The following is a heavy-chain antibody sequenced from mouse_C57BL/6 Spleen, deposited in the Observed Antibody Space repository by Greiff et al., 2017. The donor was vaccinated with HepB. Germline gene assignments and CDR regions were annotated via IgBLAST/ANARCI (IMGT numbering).Heavy chain of an antibody. CDR3: ARDAKGYYGGYFDV. J-gene: IGHJ1*03. CDR2: SRNKANDYTT. Sequence: EVKLMESGGGLVQSGRSLRLSCATSGFTFSDFYMEWVRQAPGKGLEWIAASRNKANDYTTEYSASVKGRFIVSRDTSQSILYLQMNALRAEDTAIYYCARDAKGYYGGYFDVWGTGTTVTVSS. V-gene: IGHV7-1*01. CDR1: GFTFSDFY. D-gene: IGHD2-1*01.